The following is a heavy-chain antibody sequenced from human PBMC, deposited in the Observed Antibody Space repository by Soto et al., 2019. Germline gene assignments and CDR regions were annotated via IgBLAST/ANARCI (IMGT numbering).Heavy chain of an antibody. Sequence: GECLKSSGMGSGYSFTSYWIGWVGQMPGKGLERMGIIYPGDSDTRYSPSFQGQVTISADKSITTTYLQWSSLKASDTAIYYCARLFDSSGWYDYWGQGTLVTVSS. CDR2: IYPGDSDT. D-gene: IGHD6-19*01. J-gene: IGHJ4*02. CDR1: GYSFTSYW. CDR3: ARLFDSSGWYDY. V-gene: IGHV5-51*01.